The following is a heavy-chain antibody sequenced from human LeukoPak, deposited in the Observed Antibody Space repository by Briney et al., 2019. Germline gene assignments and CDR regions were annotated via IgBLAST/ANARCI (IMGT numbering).Heavy chain of an antibody. CDR1: GFTFTTYW. CDR3: ARDEYGSGSLRY. D-gene: IGHD3-10*01. V-gene: IGHV3-7*01. Sequence: GESPRLSCAASGFTFTTYWMSWVRQAPGKGLEWVANIKQDGTEKYYVDSVKGRFTISRDNAKNSLYLQMNSLRAEDTAVYYCARDEYGSGSLRYWGQGTLVTVSS. CDR2: IKQDGTEK. J-gene: IGHJ4*02.